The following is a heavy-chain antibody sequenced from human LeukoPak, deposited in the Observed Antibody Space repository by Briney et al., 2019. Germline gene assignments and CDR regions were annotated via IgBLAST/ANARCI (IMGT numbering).Heavy chain of an antibody. CDR3: ARHEDKNWFDP. D-gene: IGHD2/OR15-2a*01. CDR2: IYPGDSDT. CDR1: GYSFSNYW. Sequence: GESLKISCKGSGYSFSNYWIGWVRQMPGKGLEWMGIIYPGDSDTRYSPSFQGQVTISADKSITTAYLQWSSLKASDTAMYYCARHEDKNWFDPWGQGTLVTVSS. J-gene: IGHJ5*02. V-gene: IGHV5-51*01.